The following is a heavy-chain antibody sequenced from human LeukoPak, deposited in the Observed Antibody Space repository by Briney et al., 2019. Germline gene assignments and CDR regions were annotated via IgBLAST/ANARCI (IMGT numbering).Heavy chain of an antibody. J-gene: IGHJ4*02. CDR3: AKDGSTSGLQRHFHS. CDR2: INWNSGSI. D-gene: IGHD3-10*01. V-gene: IGHV3-9*01. CDR1: GFTFTNDF. Sequence: GGSLRLSCAASGFTFTNDFMTWVRQAPGKGLEWVSGINWNSGSIDYADSVKGRFIMSRDNAKNSLYLQMNSLRAEDTAIYYCAKDGSTSGLQRHFHSWGQGTLVTVSS.